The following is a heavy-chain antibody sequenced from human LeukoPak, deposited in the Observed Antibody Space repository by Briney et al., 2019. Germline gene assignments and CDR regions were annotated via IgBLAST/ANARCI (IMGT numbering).Heavy chain of an antibody. Sequence: GGSLRLSCAASGFTFSSYAMHWVRQAPGEGLECVAVISYDGSNKYYADSVKGRFTTSRDNSKNMLYLQMNSLSAEDTAVYYCARGPGYSSGWYVLSVDYWGQGTLVTVSS. CDR2: ISYDGSNK. CDR3: ARGPGYSSGWYVLSVDY. V-gene: IGHV3-30-3*01. CDR1: GFTFSSYA. D-gene: IGHD6-19*01. J-gene: IGHJ4*02.